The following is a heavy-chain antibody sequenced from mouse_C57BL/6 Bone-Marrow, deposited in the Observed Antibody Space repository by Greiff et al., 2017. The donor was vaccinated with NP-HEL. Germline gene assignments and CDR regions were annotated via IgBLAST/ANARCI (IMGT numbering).Heavy chain of an antibody. V-gene: IGHV14-3*01. CDR2: IDPANGNT. CDR1: GFHIKNTY. Sequence: VQLKQSVAELVRPGASVKLSCTASGFHIKNTYMHWVQQRPEQGLEWIGRIDPANGNTKYAPKFQGKATITADTSSNTAYLQLSSLTSDDTAIYYCASIITTVVDAMDYWGQGTSVTVSS. CDR3: ASIITTVVDAMDY. J-gene: IGHJ4*01. D-gene: IGHD1-1*01.